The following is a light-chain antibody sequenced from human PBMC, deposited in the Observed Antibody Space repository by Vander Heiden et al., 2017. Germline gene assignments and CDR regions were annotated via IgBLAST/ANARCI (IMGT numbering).Light chain of an antibody. V-gene: IGLV2-14*01. CDR1: SSDVGGYNY. J-gene: IGLJ2*01. Sequence: QSSLTPPASVSGSPGQSIPISCTGTSSDVGGYNYVSWYQQHQGKAPKLMIYDVSNRPSGVSNRFSGSKSGNTASLTISGLQAEDEADYYCSSYTSSSTLVVFGGGTKLTVL. CDR2: DVS. CDR3: SSYTSSSTLVV.